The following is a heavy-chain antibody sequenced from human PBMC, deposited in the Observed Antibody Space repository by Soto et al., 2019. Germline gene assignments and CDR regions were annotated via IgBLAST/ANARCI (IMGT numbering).Heavy chain of an antibody. J-gene: IGHJ4*02. D-gene: IGHD3-22*01. Sequence: QVQLVQSGAEVKKPGASVKVSCMASGYTFTSYYMHWVRQAPGQGLEWMGIINPSGGSTSYAQKFQGRVTMTRDTSTSTVYMELSSLRSEDTAVYYCAREVVVIRALDYWGQGTLVTVSS. V-gene: IGHV1-46*01. CDR3: AREVVVIRALDY. CDR2: INPSGGST. CDR1: GYTFTSYY.